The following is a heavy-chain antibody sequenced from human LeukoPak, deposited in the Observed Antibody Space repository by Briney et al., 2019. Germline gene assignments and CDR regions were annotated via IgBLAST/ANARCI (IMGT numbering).Heavy chain of an antibody. CDR1: GFTFSSYS. V-gene: IGHV3-21*01. J-gene: IGHJ4*02. D-gene: IGHD3-10*01. Sequence: PGGSLRLSCAASGFTFSSYSMNWVRQAPGKGLEWVSSISSSSSYIYYADSVKGRFTISRDNAKNSLYLQMNSLRAEDTAVYYCATQLDLYYYALLDYWGQGTLVTVSS. CDR2: ISSSSSYI. CDR3: ATQLDLYYYALLDY.